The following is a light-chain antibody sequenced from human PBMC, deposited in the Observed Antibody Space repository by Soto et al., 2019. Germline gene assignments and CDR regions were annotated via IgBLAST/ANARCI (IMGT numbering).Light chain of an antibody. CDR1: SSDVGGYNY. CDR2: EVS. CDR3: SSYTGSNAAV. Sequence: QSALTQSPSASGSPGQSVTISCTGTSSDVGGYNYVSWYQQHPGKAPKLMIYEVSKRPSGVPDRFSGSKSGNTASLTVSGLQAEDEADYYCSSYTGSNAAVFGGGTKVIVL. V-gene: IGLV2-8*01. J-gene: IGLJ2*01.